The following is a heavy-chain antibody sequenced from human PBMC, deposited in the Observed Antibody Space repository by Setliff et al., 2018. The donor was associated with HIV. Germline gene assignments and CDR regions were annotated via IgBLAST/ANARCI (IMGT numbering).Heavy chain of an antibody. CDR2: TYHSGTT. CDR3: AREFSSSSFDQ. V-gene: IGHV4-38-2*02. CDR1: GYSISSGYY. Sequence: PSETLSLTCAVSGYSISSGYYWGWIRQPPGRGLEWIGSTYHSGTTFYNPSLKSRVSISVDTSRNEFSLKLTSVTAADTAVYYCAREFSSSSFDQWGQGTLVTVSS. D-gene: IGHD6-6*01. J-gene: IGHJ4*02.